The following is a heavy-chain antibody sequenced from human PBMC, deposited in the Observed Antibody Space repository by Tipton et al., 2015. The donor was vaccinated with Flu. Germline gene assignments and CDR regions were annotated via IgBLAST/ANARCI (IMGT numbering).Heavy chain of an antibody. CDR1: GGSFSGYY. Sequence: TLSLTCAVYGGSFSGYYWSWIRQPPGKGLEWIGEINHSGSTNYNPSLKSRVTISVDTSKNQFSLKLSSVTAADTAVYYCARAVGTFYYYYMDVWGKGTTVTVSS. V-gene: IGHV4-34*01. CDR2: INHSGST. CDR3: ARAVGTFYYYYMDV. D-gene: IGHD6-13*01. J-gene: IGHJ6*03.